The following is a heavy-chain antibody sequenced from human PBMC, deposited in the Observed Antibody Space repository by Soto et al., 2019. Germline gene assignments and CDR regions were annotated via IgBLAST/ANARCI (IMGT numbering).Heavy chain of an antibody. J-gene: IGHJ4*02. V-gene: IGHV4-38-2*01. D-gene: IGHD6-19*01. CDR1: GYSISSGYY. CDR2: IYHSGST. CDR3: AREGQWSTQS. Sequence: SETLSLTCAVSGYSISSGYYWGWIRQPPGKGLEWIGSIYHSGSTYYNPSLKSRVTISVDTSKDQFSLKLSSVTAADTAVYYCAREGQWSTQSWGQGTLVTVSS.